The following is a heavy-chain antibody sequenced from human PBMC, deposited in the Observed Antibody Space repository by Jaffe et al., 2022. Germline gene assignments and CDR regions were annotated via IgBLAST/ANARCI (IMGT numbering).Heavy chain of an antibody. V-gene: IGHV4-59*12. Sequence: QVQLQESGPGLVRPSETLSLTCSVSGVSLSSYYWSWIRQPPGNTLEWIGYLTHSGTTKYNPSLESRVSISVDTSMNQFSLELSSVTAADTAVYYCAKIKTGGASWDYWGQGILVTVSA. CDR2: LTHSGTT. D-gene: IGHD1-26*01. CDR3: AKIKTGGASWDY. CDR1: GVSLSSYY. J-gene: IGHJ4*02.